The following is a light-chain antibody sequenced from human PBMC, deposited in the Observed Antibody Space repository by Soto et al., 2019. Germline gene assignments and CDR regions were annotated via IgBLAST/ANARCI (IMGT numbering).Light chain of an antibody. Sequence: IVMTQSPATLSVSPGERATLSCKASQSISRNVAWYQQKPGQAPRLLLYGASTRATGIPARFSGSGSGTDFTLTISSLQSEDFAVYFCQQYNNWTPVTFGGGTKVEIK. V-gene: IGKV3-15*01. CDR2: GAS. CDR1: QSISRN. J-gene: IGKJ4*01. CDR3: QQYNNWTPVT.